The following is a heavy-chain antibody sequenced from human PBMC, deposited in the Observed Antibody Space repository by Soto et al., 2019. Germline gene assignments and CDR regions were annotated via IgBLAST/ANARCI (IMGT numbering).Heavy chain of an antibody. CDR2: ISISSTYI. J-gene: IGHJ4*02. D-gene: IGHD3-3*01. V-gene: IGHV3-21*01. CDR1: GFTFSSYS. CDR3: ARGEGILDY. Sequence: EVQLVESGGGLVKRGGSLRLSCAASGFTFSSYSMNWVRQAPGKGLEWVSLISISSTYIYYADSVKGRFTISRDNAKNSLYLQMNSLRAEDTAVYYCARGEGILDYWGQGTLVTVSS.